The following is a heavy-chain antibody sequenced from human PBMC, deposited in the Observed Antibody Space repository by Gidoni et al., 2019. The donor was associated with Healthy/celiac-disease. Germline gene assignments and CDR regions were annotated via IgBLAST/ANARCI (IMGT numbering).Heavy chain of an antibody. D-gene: IGHD4-17*01. V-gene: IGHV2-5*01. CDR2: IYWNDDK. CDR1: GFSRSTSGVG. CDR3: AHRPYGDYLVLKAFDI. J-gene: IGHJ3*02. Sequence: QITLKESGPTLVKHTQTLTLTCTFGGFSRSTSGVGVGWIRQPPGKALEWRALIYWNDDKRYSPSLKSRLTITKDTSKNQVVLTMTNMDPVDTATYYCAHRPYGDYLVLKAFDIWGQGTMVTVSS.